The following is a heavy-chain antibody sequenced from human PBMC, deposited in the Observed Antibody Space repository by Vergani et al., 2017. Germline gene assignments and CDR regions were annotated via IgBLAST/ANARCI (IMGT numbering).Heavy chain of an antibody. D-gene: IGHD4-11*01. Sequence: QVQLQESGPGLVKPSQTLSLTCTVSGGSISSGGYYWSWIRQHPGKGLEWIGYIYYSGSTYYNPPLKSRVTISVDTSKTQFSLKLSSVTAADAAVYYWAGGHYDCSNPRFRYYYMDVWGKGTTVTVSS. CDR1: GGSISSGGYY. J-gene: IGHJ6*03. CDR2: IYYSGST. V-gene: IGHV4-31*03. CDR3: AGGHYDCSNPRFRYYYMDV.